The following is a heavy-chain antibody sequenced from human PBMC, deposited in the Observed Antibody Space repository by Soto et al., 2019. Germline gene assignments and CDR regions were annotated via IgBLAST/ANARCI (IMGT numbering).Heavy chain of an antibody. D-gene: IGHD3-16*02. CDR1: GFKFSDYW. CDR2: IKHDTSEA. V-gene: IGHV3-7*03. Sequence: DVQLVESGGGLVQPGRSLRLSCAASGFKFSDYWMSWVRQAPGKGLEWAGNIKHDTSEAHYADSVKGRFTIIRDNIKNFLFLQMNGLRSDDTASYYCARDGLLFSGPYRPSRFDYWGLGTLVTVSS. J-gene: IGHJ4*02. CDR3: ARDGLLFSGPYRPSRFDY.